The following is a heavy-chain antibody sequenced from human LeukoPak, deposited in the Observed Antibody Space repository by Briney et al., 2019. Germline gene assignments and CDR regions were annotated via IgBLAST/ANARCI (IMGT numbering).Heavy chain of an antibody. J-gene: IGHJ4*02. D-gene: IGHD1-26*01. Sequence: GGSLRLSCAASGFTFSSYAMSWVRQAPGKGLEWVSAISGSGGSTYYADSVKGRFTISRDNSKNTLYLQMNSLRAEDTAVYYCAEDLWEWSEYYFDYWGQGTLVTVSS. CDR1: GFTFSSYA. V-gene: IGHV3-23*01. CDR2: ISGSGGST. CDR3: AEDLWEWSEYYFDY.